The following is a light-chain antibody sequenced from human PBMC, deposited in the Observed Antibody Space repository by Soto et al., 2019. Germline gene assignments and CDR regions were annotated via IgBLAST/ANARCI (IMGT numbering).Light chain of an antibody. V-gene: IGKV3-15*01. CDR2: SAS. J-gene: IGKJ1*01. Sequence: EIVMTQSPATLSVSPGERATLSCRASQSVSSNLAWYQQKPGQAPRLLIYSASNRATGIPARFSGSGSGTEFTLTISSLQSEDFAVYYCQQYNNWPLWTFGQGTKVEFK. CDR3: QQYNNWPLWT. CDR1: QSVSSN.